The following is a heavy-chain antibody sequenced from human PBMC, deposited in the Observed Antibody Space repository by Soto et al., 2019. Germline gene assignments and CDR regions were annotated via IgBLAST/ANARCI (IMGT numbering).Heavy chain of an antibody. CDR3: ARDESDCSGGSCYFSFDY. CDR2: VSKSDYT. J-gene: IGHJ4*02. Sequence: GGSLRLSCAVSGFNFNNYGINWVRQAPGKGLEWVSSVSKSDYTYYSDSVKGRFTISRDNAKNSVSLQMNTLRAEDTAVYYCARDESDCSGGSCYFSFDYWGQGTLVTVSS. CDR1: GFNFNNYG. V-gene: IGHV3-21*01. D-gene: IGHD2-15*01.